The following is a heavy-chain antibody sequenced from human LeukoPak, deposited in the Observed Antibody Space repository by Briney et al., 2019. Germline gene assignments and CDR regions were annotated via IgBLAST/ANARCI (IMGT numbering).Heavy chain of an antibody. J-gene: IGHJ6*03. CDR3: ASLGHAGYYDFWSGYYMPYYMDV. CDR2: INSDGSST. CDR1: GFTFSSYW. Sequence: GGSLRLSCAASGFTFSSYWTHWVRQAPGKGLVWVSRINSDGSSTSYADSVKGRFTISRDNAKNTLYLQMNSLRAEDTAVYYCASLGHAGYYDFWSGYYMPYYMDVWGKGTTVTVSS. D-gene: IGHD3-3*01. V-gene: IGHV3-74*01.